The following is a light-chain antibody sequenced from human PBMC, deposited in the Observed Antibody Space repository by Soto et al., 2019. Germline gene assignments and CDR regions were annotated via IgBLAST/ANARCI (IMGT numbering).Light chain of an antibody. Sequence: QSVLTQPPSVSGAPGQRVTISCTGGSSNIGTGHDVHWYQQLPGTAPKLLIYSNTNRPSGVPERFSGSKSATSASLAIAGLQTEDEADYFCQSYDISLIGSYVCGTGTKVTVL. CDR3: QSYDISLIGSYV. CDR1: SSNIGTGHD. CDR2: SNT. V-gene: IGLV1-40*01. J-gene: IGLJ1*01.